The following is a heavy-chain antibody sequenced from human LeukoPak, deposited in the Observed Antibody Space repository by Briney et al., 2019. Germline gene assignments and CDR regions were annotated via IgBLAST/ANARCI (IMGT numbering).Heavy chain of an antibody. D-gene: IGHD3-3*01. Sequence: ASVKVSCKASGYTFTSRGISWVRQAPGQGLEWMGWISPHNGNTKYVQRLQGRVTMTADTSTSTAYMELRSLRSDDTAVYYCARDRNNPYYDFWSGYRSHDAFDIWGQGTMVTVSS. CDR1: GYTFTSRG. J-gene: IGHJ3*02. CDR2: ISPHNGNT. V-gene: IGHV1-18*04. CDR3: ARDRNNPYYDFWSGYRSHDAFDI.